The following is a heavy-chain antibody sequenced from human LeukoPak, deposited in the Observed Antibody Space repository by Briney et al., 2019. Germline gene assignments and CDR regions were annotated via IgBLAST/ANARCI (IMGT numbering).Heavy chain of an antibody. D-gene: IGHD1-26*01. Sequence: GRSLRLSCAASGFTFSSYGMHWVRQAPGKGLEWVAVISYDGSNKYYADSVKGRFTISRDNSKNTLYLQMNSLRAEDTAVYYCAKDMGYSGNYRTPDYWGQGTLVTVSS. CDR1: GFTFSSYG. CDR2: ISYDGSNK. J-gene: IGHJ4*02. CDR3: AKDMGYSGNYRTPDY. V-gene: IGHV3-30*18.